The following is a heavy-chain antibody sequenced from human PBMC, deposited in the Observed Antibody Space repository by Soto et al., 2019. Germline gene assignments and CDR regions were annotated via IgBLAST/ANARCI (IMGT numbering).Heavy chain of an antibody. Sequence: QVQLVECGGGVVQPGRSLRLSCAASGFTFSSYAMHWVRQAPGKGLEWVAVISYDGSNKYYADSVKGRFTISRDNSKNTLYLQMNSLRAEDTAVYYCARDGYDSSGYYSDFDYWGQGTLVTVSS. J-gene: IGHJ4*02. CDR2: ISYDGSNK. D-gene: IGHD3-22*01. CDR3: ARDGYDSSGYYSDFDY. CDR1: GFTFSSYA. V-gene: IGHV3-30-3*01.